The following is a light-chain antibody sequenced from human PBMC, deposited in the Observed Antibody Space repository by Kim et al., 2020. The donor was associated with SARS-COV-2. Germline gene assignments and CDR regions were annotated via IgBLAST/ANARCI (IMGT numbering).Light chain of an antibody. CDR1: QDISNY. CDR3: QQYDNLPG. V-gene: IGKV1-33*01. CDR2: DAS. Sequence: DIQMTQSPSSLSASVRDRVTITCQASQDISNYLNWYQQKPGKAPKLLIYDASNLETGVPSRFSGSGSGTDFTFTISSLQPEDIATYYCQQYDNLPGFGPGTKVDIK. J-gene: IGKJ3*01.